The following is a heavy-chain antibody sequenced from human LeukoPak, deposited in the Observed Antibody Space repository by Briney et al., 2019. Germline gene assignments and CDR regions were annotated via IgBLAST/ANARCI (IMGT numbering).Heavy chain of an antibody. V-gene: IGHV4-34*01. D-gene: IGHD6-13*01. Sequence: SETLSLTCTVSGGSISSYYWSWIRQPPGKGLEWIGEINHSGSTNYNPSLKSRVTISVDTSKNQFSLKLSSVTAADTAVYYCARERVRSWSRFDYWGQGTLVTVSS. CDR2: INHSGST. CDR1: GGSISSYY. J-gene: IGHJ4*02. CDR3: ARERVRSWSRFDY.